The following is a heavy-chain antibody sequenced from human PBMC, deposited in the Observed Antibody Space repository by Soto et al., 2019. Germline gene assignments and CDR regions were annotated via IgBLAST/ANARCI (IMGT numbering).Heavy chain of an antibody. D-gene: IGHD3-22*01. Sequence: QVQLVESGGGVVQPGGSLRLSCAASGLTFSTSVLHWLRQAPGKGLEWVAGISHDGNGLHYPDSVKGRFSVSRDNSKNTVFLQMDSLRVEDTAVYHCAREHHSSGRAGTFNPWGQGTLVSVSS. CDR2: ISHDGNGL. J-gene: IGHJ5*02. CDR1: GLTFSTSV. V-gene: IGHV3-30*04. CDR3: AREHHSSGRAGTFNP.